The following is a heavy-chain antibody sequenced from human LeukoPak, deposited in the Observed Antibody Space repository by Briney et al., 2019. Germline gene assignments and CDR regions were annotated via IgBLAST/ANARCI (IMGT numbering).Heavy chain of an antibody. CDR3: ARGGARLRLGELYFDY. Sequence: GGSLRLSCAASGCTFSSYDMNWVRQAPGKGLEWVSYISSSGGTIYYADSVKGRFTISRDNAKNLLYLQMNSLRAEDTAIYYCARGGARLRLGELYFDYWGQGTLVTVSS. V-gene: IGHV3-48*03. CDR1: GCTFSSYD. D-gene: IGHD3-16*01. J-gene: IGHJ4*02. CDR2: ISSSGGTI.